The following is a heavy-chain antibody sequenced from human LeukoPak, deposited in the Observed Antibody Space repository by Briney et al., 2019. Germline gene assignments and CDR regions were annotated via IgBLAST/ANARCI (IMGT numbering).Heavy chain of an antibody. CDR3: ARVSYCSGGSCYSGAFDI. J-gene: IGHJ3*02. Sequence: GGSLRLSCAASGFTFSSYSMTWVRQAPGKGLERVSSITSGSSYMYYADSVKGRFTISRDNAKNSLYLQMNSLRAEDTAVYFCARVSYCSGGSCYSGAFDIWGQGTMVTVSS. CDR2: ITSGSSYM. CDR1: GFTFSSYS. D-gene: IGHD2-15*01. V-gene: IGHV3-21*01.